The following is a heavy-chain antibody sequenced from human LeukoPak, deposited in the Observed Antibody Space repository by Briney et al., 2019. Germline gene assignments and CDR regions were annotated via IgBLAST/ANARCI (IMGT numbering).Heavy chain of an antibody. D-gene: IGHD6-19*01. Sequence: SETLSLTCTVSGGSISSYYWSWIRQPPGKGLEWIGYIYYSGSTNYNPSLKSRVTISVDTSKNQFSLKLSSVTAADTAVYYCATAVAAAGAFDIWGQGTMVTASS. CDR3: ATAVAAAGAFDI. CDR2: IYYSGST. CDR1: GGSISSYY. V-gene: IGHV4-59*01. J-gene: IGHJ3*02.